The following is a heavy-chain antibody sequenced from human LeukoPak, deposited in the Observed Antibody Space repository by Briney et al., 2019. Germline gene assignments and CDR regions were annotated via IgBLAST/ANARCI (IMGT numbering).Heavy chain of an antibody. CDR3: ARDRGIAARFEYQFDY. Sequence: SETLSLTCTVSGDSISVYYWTWIRQPAGKGLEWIGRIYTSGSANYNPSLKSRVTMSVDTSKNQFSLRLNSVTAADTAVYYCARDRGIAARFEYQFDYWGQGTLVTVSS. CDR1: GDSISVYY. D-gene: IGHD6-6*01. J-gene: IGHJ4*02. CDR2: IYTSGSA. V-gene: IGHV4-4*07.